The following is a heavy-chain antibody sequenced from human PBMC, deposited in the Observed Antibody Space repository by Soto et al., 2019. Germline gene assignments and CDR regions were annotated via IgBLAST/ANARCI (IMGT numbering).Heavy chain of an antibody. J-gene: IGHJ6*03. V-gene: IGHV3-23*01. D-gene: IGHD2-8*01. CDR2: VSDSGDTT. CDR1: GFTFSVYG. CDR3: SKAFFTNSRPNPRDYYYYYYMDV. Sequence: GGSLRLSCAASGFTFSVYGMNWVRQAPGEGLEWVSSVSDSGDTTNYADSVKGRFTISRDNSKNTVYLQMNSLRAEDTAVYYCSKAFFTNSRPNPRDYYYYYYMDVWGKGTTVTVSS.